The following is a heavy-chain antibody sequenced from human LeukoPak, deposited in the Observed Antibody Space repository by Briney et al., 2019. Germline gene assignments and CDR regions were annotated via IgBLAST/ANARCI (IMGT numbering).Heavy chain of an antibody. J-gene: IGHJ4*02. Sequence: PGGSLRLSCAASGFTFSSYGMNWVRQAPGKGLEWVSSISSSSSYIYYADSVKGRFTISRDNAKNSLYLQMNSLGAEDTAVYYCARALIGYYFDYWGQGTLVTVSS. V-gene: IGHV3-21*01. CDR2: ISSSSSYI. D-gene: IGHD2-8*01. CDR1: GFTFSSYG. CDR3: ARALIGYYFDY.